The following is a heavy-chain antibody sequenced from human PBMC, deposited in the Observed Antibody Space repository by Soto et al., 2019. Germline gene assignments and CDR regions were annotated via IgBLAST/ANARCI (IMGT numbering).Heavy chain of an antibody. Sequence: SETRSLTCSVSGAALNSGNYYWSWIRQVPGKGLEWIGHIYVTGAVDYNPSLRDRITISQDTSEKQFSLNLRLVTAADTAVYYCARLRIATNTSTWFDPWGQGALLPVSS. CDR1: GAALNSGNYY. V-gene: IGHV4-31*03. CDR2: IYVTGAV. J-gene: IGHJ5*02. D-gene: IGHD2-21*01. CDR3: ARLRIATNTSTWFDP.